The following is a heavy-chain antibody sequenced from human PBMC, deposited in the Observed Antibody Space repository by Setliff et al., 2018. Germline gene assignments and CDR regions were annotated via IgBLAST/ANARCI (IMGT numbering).Heavy chain of an antibody. CDR3: STVAAYTGRNIGSRGTDAFHL. CDR2: IKNKVDGETT. D-gene: IGHD3-16*01. V-gene: IGHV3-15*01. Sequence: GSLRLSCAASGFTFSNAWMTWVRQAPGKGLEWAGRIKNKVDGETTDYAAPVKGRFTISRDNSKDTLYLQMTSLKTEDTGVYYCSTVAAYTGRNIGSRGTDAFHLWGQGTMVTVSS. J-gene: IGHJ3*01. CDR1: GFTFSNAW.